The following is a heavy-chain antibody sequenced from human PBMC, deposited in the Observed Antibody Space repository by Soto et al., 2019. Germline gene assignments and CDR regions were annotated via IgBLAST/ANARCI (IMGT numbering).Heavy chain of an antibody. D-gene: IGHD6-13*01. J-gene: IGHJ5*02. V-gene: IGHV4-4*07. Sequence: SETLSLTCTVSGGSISNYYWSWIRQPAGKGLEWIGRIYTSGSTNYNPSLKSRVTMSVDTSKNQFSLKLSSVTAADTSVYYCARAWAAAGKGWFDPWGQGTLVTVS. CDR2: IYTSGST. CDR1: GGSISNYY. CDR3: ARAWAAAGKGWFDP.